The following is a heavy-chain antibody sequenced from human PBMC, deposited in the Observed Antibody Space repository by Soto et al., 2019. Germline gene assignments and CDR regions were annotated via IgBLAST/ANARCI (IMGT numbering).Heavy chain of an antibody. CDR1: GGSISSGDYY. CDR3: ARERGGGPTGYNWFDP. D-gene: IGHD4-17*01. V-gene: IGHV4-30-4*01. J-gene: IGHJ5*02. Sequence: PSETLSLTXTVSGGSISSGDYYWSWIRQPPGKGLEWIGYIYYSGSTYYNPSLKSRVTISVDTSKNQFSLKLSSVTAADTAVYYCARERGGGPTGYNWFDPWGQGTLVTVSS. CDR2: IYYSGST.